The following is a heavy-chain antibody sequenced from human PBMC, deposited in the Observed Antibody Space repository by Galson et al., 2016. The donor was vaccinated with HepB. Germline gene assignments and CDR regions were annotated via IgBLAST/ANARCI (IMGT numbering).Heavy chain of an antibody. Sequence: SETLSPTCTVSGGSIRGYFWSWIRQPPGKGLEWIGDIYHSGSTNYNPSLKSRVTLSVDTSRQQISLKLTSVTAADTAVFYCARETTSRLPTRPWYLDLWGRGTLVTVSS. V-gene: IGHV4-59*01. CDR1: GGSIRGYF. CDR3: ARETTSRLPTRPWYLDL. J-gene: IGHJ2*01. CDR2: IYHSGST. D-gene: IGHD1-1*01.